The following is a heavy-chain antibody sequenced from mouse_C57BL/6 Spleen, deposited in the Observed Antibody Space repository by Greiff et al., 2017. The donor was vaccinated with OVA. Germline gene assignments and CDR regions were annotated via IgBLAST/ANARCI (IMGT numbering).Heavy chain of an antibody. V-gene: IGHV1-55*01. D-gene: IGHD2-4*01. J-gene: IGHJ2*01. CDR1: GYTFTSYW. CDR2: IYPGSGST. CDR3: ARSRDYPEYYFDY. Sequence: QVQLQQSGAELVKPGASVKMSCKASGYTFTSYWITWVKQRPGQGLEWIGDIYPGSGSTNYNEKFKSKATLTVDTSSSTAYMQLSSLTSEDSAVYYSARSRDYPEYYFDYWGQGTTLTVAS.